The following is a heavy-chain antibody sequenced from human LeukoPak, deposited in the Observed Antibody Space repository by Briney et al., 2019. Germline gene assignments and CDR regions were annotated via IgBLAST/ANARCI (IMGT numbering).Heavy chain of an antibody. Sequence: ASVKLSCKASGYTFSGSYMHWVRRAPGQGLEWMGWINPTSGVTKYAEKFQGRVTMTRDTSINTAYMEMSGLRSDDTAVYYCARDMYSGTYGHWGQGTLVTVSS. CDR1: GYTFSGSY. V-gene: IGHV1-2*02. CDR2: INPTSGVT. D-gene: IGHD1-26*01. J-gene: IGHJ4*02. CDR3: ARDMYSGTYGH.